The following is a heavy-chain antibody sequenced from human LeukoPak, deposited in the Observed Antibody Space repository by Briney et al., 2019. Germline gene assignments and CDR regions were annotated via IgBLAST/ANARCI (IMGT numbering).Heavy chain of an antibody. Sequence: ASVKVSCKASGYTFTSYAMNWVRQAPGQGLEWMGWINTNTGNPTYAQGFTGRFVFSLDTSVSTAYLQISSLKAEDTAVYYCARGSDYYDSSGYYELDYWGQGTLVTVSS. CDR1: GYTFTSYA. CDR3: ARGSDYYDSSGYYELDY. V-gene: IGHV7-4-1*02. D-gene: IGHD3-22*01. CDR2: INTNTGNP. J-gene: IGHJ4*02.